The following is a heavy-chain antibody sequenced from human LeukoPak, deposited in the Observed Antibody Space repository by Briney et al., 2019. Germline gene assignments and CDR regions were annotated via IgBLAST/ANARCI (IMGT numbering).Heavy chain of an antibody. J-gene: IGHJ4*02. CDR2: MGGRGGST. CDR1: GFTLSNYA. D-gene: IGHD4-11*01. Sequence: GGSLRLSCAATGFTLSNYAMSWIRQAPGKGLEWVSAMGGRGGSTYSADTVEGRFTISRDNSKNTLYLQMNSLRAEDTAVYYCTKGGTDYSSFDYWGQGTLVTVSS. V-gene: IGHV3-23*01. CDR3: TKGGTDYSSFDY.